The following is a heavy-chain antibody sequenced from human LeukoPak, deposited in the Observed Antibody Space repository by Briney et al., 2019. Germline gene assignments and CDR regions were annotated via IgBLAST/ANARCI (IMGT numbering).Heavy chain of an antibody. CDR3: VPSRKQLDNWFDP. J-gene: IGHJ5*02. CDR2: ISSSSSYT. D-gene: IGHD6-13*01. CDR1: GFTFSDYY. V-gene: IGHV3-11*03. Sequence: GGSLRLSCAASGFTFSDYYMSWIRQAPGKGLEWVSYISSSSSYTNYADSVRGRFTISRDDSKNTLYLQMNSLRADDTAVYYCVPSRKQLDNWFDPWGQGTLVTVSS.